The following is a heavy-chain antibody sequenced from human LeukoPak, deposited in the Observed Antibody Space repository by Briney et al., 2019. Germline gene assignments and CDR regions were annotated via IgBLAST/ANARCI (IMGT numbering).Heavy chain of an antibody. J-gene: IGHJ4*02. CDR1: GLTFSSYA. CDR3: AKDQLSVPAAPGDY. CDR2: ISGSGGST. D-gene: IGHD2-2*01. Sequence: PGGSLRLSCAASGLTFSSYAMSWVRQAPGKGLEWVSVISGSGGSTYYADSVKGRFAISRDNSKDTLYLQMNSLRAEDTAVYYCAKDQLSVPAAPGDYWGQGTLVTVSS. V-gene: IGHV3-23*01.